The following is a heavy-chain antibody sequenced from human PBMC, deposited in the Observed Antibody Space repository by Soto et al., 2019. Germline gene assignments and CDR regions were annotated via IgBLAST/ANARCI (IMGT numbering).Heavy chain of an antibody. Sequence: GGSLRLSCAASGFTFSDYYMSWIRQAPGKGLEWVSYISSSGSTIYYADSVKGRFTISRDKAKNSLYLQMNSLRAEDTAVYYCARSVYYDILTGYNDYWGQGTLVTVSS. CDR3: ARSVYYDILTGYNDY. CDR1: GFTFSDYY. J-gene: IGHJ4*02. CDR2: ISSSGSTI. D-gene: IGHD3-9*01. V-gene: IGHV3-11*01.